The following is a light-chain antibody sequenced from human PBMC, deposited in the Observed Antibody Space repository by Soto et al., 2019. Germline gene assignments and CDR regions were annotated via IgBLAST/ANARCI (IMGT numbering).Light chain of an antibody. CDR3: QQRCNWPPFT. CDR1: QSVSSF. V-gene: IGKV3-11*01. J-gene: IGKJ3*01. Sequence: EIVLTQSPATLSLSPGERATLSCRASQSVSSFLAWYQQKPGQAPRLLLYDASNRATGIPARFSGSGSGTDLTLTISSLEPEDFAVYYCQQRCNWPPFTFGPGTKVDIK. CDR2: DAS.